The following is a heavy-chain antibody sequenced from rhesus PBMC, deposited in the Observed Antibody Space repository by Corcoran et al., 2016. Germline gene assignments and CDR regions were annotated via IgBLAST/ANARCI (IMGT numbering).Heavy chain of an antibody. CDR1: GGSISGYYY. V-gene: IGHV4-73*01. CDR3: ASPYVEYCTGSGCYGFDY. D-gene: IGHD2-21*01. J-gene: IGHJ4*01. CDR2: IYGNSAST. Sequence: QVQLQQWGEGLVKPSETLSLTCAVYGGSISGYYYWSWIRQPPGKDLEWIGYIYGNSASTNYNPPLKNRVTISKDPSKNQFSLKLSSVTAADTAVYYCASPYVEYCTGSGCYGFDYWGQGVLVTVSS.